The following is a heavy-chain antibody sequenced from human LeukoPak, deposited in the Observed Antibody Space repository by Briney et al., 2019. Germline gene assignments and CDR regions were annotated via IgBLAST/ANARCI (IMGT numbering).Heavy chain of an antibody. D-gene: IGHD2-15*01. CDR2: INHSGST. V-gene: IGHV4-34*01. J-gene: IGHJ5*02. CDR1: GGSFSDYY. CDR3: ASGSLGYCSGGSCSYNWFDP. Sequence: SETLSLTCAVYGGSFSDYYWSWLRQSPEKGLEWIGEINHSGSTNYNPSLKSRVTMSVDTSKNQFSLKLSSVIAADTAVYYCASGSLGYCSGGSCSYNWFDPWGQGTLVTVSS.